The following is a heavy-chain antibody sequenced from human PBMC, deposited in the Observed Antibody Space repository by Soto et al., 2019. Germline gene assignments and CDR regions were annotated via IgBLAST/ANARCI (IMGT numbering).Heavy chain of an antibody. Sequence: SETLSLTCAVSGASVSSGSYQWSWIRQSPGKGLEWIGFISFTGSTNSNPSLKSRVTFSVDASKNHFSLKLTSVTAADTALYFCARFQFYDFWSGSDPPVVWGQGTTVTGSS. CDR2: ISFTGST. CDR3: ARFQFYDFWSGSDPPVV. D-gene: IGHD3-3*01. V-gene: IGHV4-61*01. J-gene: IGHJ6*02. CDR1: GASVSSGSYQ.